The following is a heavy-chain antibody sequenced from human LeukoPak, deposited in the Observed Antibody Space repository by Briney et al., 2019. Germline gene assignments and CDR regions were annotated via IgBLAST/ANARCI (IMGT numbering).Heavy chain of an antibody. CDR3: AKDRGYYSTNFFDP. D-gene: IGHD4-11*01. CDR2: ISGSGGRT. V-gene: IGHV3-23*01. J-gene: IGHJ5*02. CDR1: EFTFSKYS. Sequence: GGSLRLSCAASEFTFSKYSMDWVRQAPGKGLEWVSGISGSGGRTYYADSVKGRFTISRDNSKNTLYLQMNSLRAEDTAVYYCAKDRGYYSTNFFDPWGQGTLVTVSS.